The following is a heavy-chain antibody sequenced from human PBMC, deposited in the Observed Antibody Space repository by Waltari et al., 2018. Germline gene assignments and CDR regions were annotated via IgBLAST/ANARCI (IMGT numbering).Heavy chain of an antibody. J-gene: IGHJ4*02. V-gene: IGHV1-2*02. D-gene: IGHD3-22*01. CDR1: GYTFTGYY. CDR3: ARDSVAYYDSSGYSVY. CDR2: INPNSGGT. Sequence: QVQLVQSGAEVKKPGASVKVSCKASGYTFTGYYMHWVRQAPGQGLEWMGWINPNSGGTNYAQKFQGRVTRTRDTSISTAYMELSRLRSDDTAVYYCARDSVAYYDSSGYSVYWGQGTLVTVSS.